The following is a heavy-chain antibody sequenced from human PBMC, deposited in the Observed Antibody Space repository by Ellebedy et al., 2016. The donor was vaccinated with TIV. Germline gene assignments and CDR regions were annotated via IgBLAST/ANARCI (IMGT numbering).Heavy chain of an antibody. Sequence: GESLKISCAASGFTFNVHNMDWVRQAPGKGLEWVGRIRIKSTSYTTEYAASVKGRFTISRDDSQNSLYLQMNSLRAEDTALYYCAKVGNYYGSGYYYYYYMDVWGKGSTVTVSS. D-gene: IGHD3-10*01. V-gene: IGHV3-72*01. CDR2: IRIKSTSYTT. CDR3: AKVGNYYGSGYYYYYYMDV. CDR1: GFTFNVHN. J-gene: IGHJ6*03.